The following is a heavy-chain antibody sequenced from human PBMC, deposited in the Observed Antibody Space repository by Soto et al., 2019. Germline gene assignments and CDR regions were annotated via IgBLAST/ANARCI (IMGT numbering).Heavy chain of an antibody. V-gene: IGHV4-34*12. D-gene: IGHD1-26*01. CDR1: GGSFSAYY. CDR3: ARQRPTDGRWEFANYYGMDV. Sequence: SETLSLTCAVYGGSFSAYYWSWVRQPPGKGLEWIGEIIHSESTKYNPSLKSRVTISVDTSKNKFSRKLSSVTAADTAVYYCARQRPTDGRWEFANYYGMDVWGQGTPVTVSS. CDR2: IIHSEST. J-gene: IGHJ6*02.